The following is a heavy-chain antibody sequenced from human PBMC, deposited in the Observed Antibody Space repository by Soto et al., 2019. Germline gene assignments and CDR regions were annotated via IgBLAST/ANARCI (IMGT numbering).Heavy chain of an antibody. Sequence: PGGSLRLSCAASGFILSSYAMYWVRQAPGKGLDWVAVISYDGSNKHYADSVKGRFTISRDNSKNTLYLQMNSLRAEDTAVYYCARDYDESGGPAHYYYGMDVWGQGTTVTVSS. CDR2: ISYDGSNK. CDR1: GFILSSYA. CDR3: ARDYDESGGPAHYYYGMDV. D-gene: IGHD3-22*01. V-gene: IGHV3-30-3*01. J-gene: IGHJ6*02.